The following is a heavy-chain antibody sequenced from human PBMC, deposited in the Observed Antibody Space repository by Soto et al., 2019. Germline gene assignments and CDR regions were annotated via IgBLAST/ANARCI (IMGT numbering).Heavy chain of an antibody. CDR3: AKDSGRHSSSWYGNYYYYYMDV. CDR2: ISSSSSTI. Sequence: PGGSLRLSCAASGFTFSSYSMNWVRQAPGKGLEWVSYISSSSSTIYYADSVKGRFTISRDNSKNTLYLQMNSLRAEDTAVYYCAKDSGRHSSSWYGNYYYYYMDVWGKGTTVTVSS. V-gene: IGHV3-48*01. J-gene: IGHJ6*03. CDR1: GFTFSSYS. D-gene: IGHD6-13*01.